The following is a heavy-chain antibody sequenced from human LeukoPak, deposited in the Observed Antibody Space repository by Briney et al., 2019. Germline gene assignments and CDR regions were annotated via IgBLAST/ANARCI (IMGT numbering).Heavy chain of an antibody. CDR2: ISGSGGST. J-gene: IGHJ6*02. V-gene: IGHV3-23*01. D-gene: IGHD3-10*01. Sequence: GGSLRLSCAASGFTFSSYAMSWVRQAPGKGLEWVSAISGSGGSTYYADSVKGRFTISRDNFKNTLYLQMNSLRAEDTAVYYCAMGYGSGSHGGYYYGMDVWGQGTTVTVSS. CDR3: AMGYGSGSHGGYYYGMDV. CDR1: GFTFSSYA.